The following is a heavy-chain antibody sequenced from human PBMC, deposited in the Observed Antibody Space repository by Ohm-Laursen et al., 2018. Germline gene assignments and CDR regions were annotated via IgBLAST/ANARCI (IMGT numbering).Heavy chain of an antibody. D-gene: IGHD5-24*01. Sequence: GSLRLSCAALGFTFSDYAMMWVRQAPGKGLEWVSSISSTSRSTYYADSVKGRFTMSRDNSKNLLYLQLNRLRADDTAVYYCGKGRLRDGYDERVYWFDPWGQGTLVTVSS. CDR2: ISSTSRST. CDR3: GKGRLRDGYDERVYWFDP. J-gene: IGHJ5*02. CDR1: GFTFSDYA. V-gene: IGHV3-23*01.